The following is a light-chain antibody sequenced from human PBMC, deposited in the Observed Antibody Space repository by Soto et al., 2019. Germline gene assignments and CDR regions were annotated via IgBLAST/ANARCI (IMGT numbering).Light chain of an antibody. CDR3: SSLTTNTTVV. V-gene: IGLV2-14*01. CDR2: EAS. CDR1: SSDVGAYKF. J-gene: IGLJ2*01. Sequence: QSALTQPASVSGSPGQSITISCTGTSSDVGAYKFVSWFQRHPGKAPKLMIYEASYRPSGVSNRFSGSKSGNTASLTILGLRSEDEADYYCSSLTTNTTVVFGGGTKLTVL.